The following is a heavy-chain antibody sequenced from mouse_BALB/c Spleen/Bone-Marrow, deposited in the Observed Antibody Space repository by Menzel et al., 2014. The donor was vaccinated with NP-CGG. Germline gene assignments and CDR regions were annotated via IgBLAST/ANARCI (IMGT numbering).Heavy chain of an antibody. D-gene: IGHD2-10*02. CDR2: IDPENGDT. CDR1: GFNIKDYY. CDR3: NEGYGNYGY. Sequence: VQLQQSGAELVRSGASVKLFCTASGFNIKDYYMHWVKQRPELGLEWIGWIDPENGDTEYAPKFQGKATMTADTSSNTAYLQLSSLTSEDTAVYYCNEGYGNYGYWGQGTTLTVSS. J-gene: IGHJ2*01. V-gene: IGHV14-4*02.